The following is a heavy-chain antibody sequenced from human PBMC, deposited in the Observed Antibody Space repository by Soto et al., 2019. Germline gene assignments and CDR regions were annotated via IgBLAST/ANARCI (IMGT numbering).Heavy chain of an antibody. Sequence: QVQLVQSGAEVKKPGSSVKVSCKASGGTFSSYAISWVRQAPGQGLEWMGGIIPIFGTANYAQKFQGRVTITADESTSTAYMELCSLRSEDTAVYYCASMITIFGVVGTEDYWGQGTLVTVSS. J-gene: IGHJ4*02. CDR3: ASMITIFGVVGTEDY. CDR2: IIPIFGTA. V-gene: IGHV1-69*01. D-gene: IGHD3-3*01. CDR1: GGTFSSYA.